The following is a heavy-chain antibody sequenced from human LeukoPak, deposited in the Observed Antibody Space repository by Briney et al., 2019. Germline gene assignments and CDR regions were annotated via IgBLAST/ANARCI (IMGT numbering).Heavy chain of an antibody. V-gene: IGHV3-53*01. D-gene: IGHD5-24*01. CDR1: GFTFSDYY. J-gene: IGHJ3*02. CDR2: IYSGGST. CDR3: ARDLRDHDAFDI. Sequence: GGSLRLSCAASGFTFSDYYMSWIRQAPGKGLEWVSVIYSGGSTYYADSVKGRFTISRDNSKNTLYLQTNSLRAEDTAVYYCARDLRDHDAFDIWGQGTMVTVSS.